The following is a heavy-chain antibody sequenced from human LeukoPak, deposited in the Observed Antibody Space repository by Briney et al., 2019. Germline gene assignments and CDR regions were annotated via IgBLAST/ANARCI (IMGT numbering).Heavy chain of an antibody. D-gene: IGHD3-10*01. CDR3: VRGWAPRGEKSSFAS. Sequence: SETLSLTCTVSGASINSDYWTWVRQVAGKGLEWIGRIFASGSTNYNPYLRSRITLSVDTSKNQFSLDLSSVTAADTGVYYCVRGWAPRGEKSSFASWGQGTLVTVSS. J-gene: IGHJ4*02. CDR2: IFASGST. CDR1: GASINSDY. V-gene: IGHV4-4*07.